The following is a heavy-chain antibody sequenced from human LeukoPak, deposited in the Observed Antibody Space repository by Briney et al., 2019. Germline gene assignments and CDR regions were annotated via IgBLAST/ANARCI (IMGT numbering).Heavy chain of an antibody. J-gene: IGHJ6*03. V-gene: IGHV4-39*07. CDR1: GGSINNNNYY. Sequence: SETLSLTCTVSGGSINNNNYYWCWIRRPPGKGLEWIGSLYYSGSTYYNPSLESRVTISVDTSKNQFSLRLSSVTAADTAVYYCARDGGYSNPYYYYYYYMDVWGKGTTVTVSS. CDR2: LYYSGST. CDR3: ARDGGYSNPYYYYYYYMDV. D-gene: IGHD4-11*01.